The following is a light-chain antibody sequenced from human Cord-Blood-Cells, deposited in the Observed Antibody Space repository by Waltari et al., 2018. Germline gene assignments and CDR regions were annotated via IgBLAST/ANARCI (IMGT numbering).Light chain of an antibody. J-gene: IGKJ4*01. Sequence: IVLTQSPATLSLSPGERATLPCRASQSVSSYLAWYQQKPGQAPRLLIYDASNRATGIPARFSGSGSGTDFTLTSISLEPEDFAVYYCQQRSNWLTFGGGTKVEIK. V-gene: IGKV3-11*01. CDR2: DAS. CDR1: QSVSSY. CDR3: QQRSNWLT.